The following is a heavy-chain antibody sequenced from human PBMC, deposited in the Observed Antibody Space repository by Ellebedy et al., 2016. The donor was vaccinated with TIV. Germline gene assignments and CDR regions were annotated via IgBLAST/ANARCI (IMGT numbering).Heavy chain of an antibody. Sequence: PGGSLRLSCVASGFTFGGYAMTWVRQAPGKGLEWVSTVSGSGDNTDYADSVKGRFTISRDNTKKMLYLQVRSLRAEDTAVYYCARRGYNYEYEFAHWGQGTLVTVSS. CDR1: GFTFGGYA. CDR2: VSGSGDNT. CDR3: ARRGYNYEYEFAH. J-gene: IGHJ4*02. D-gene: IGHD5-18*01. V-gene: IGHV3-23*01.